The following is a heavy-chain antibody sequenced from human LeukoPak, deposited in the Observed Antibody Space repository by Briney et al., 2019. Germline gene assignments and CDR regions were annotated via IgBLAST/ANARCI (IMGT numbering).Heavy chain of an antibody. J-gene: IGHJ4*02. D-gene: IGHD2-2*01. Sequence: GGSLRLSCAASGFTFSSYSMNWVRQAPGKGLEWVSYISSSSTIYYADSVEGRFTISRDNAKNSLYLQMNSLRAEDMAVYYCARTIVVVPAAMDWGQGTLVTVSS. V-gene: IGHV3-48*04. CDR1: GFTFSSYS. CDR2: ISSSSTI. CDR3: ARTIVVVPAAMD.